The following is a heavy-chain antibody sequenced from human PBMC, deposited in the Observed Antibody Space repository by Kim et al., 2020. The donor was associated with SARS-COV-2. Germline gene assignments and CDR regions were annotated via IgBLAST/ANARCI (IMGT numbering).Heavy chain of an antibody. V-gene: IGHV4-34*01. D-gene: IGHD3-3*01. CDR1: GGSFSGYY. CDR2: INHSGST. J-gene: IGHJ4*02. Sequence: SETLSLTCAVYGGSFSGYYWSWIRQPPGKGLEWIGEINHSGSTNYNPSLKSRVTISVDTSKNQFSLKLSSVTAADTAVYYCARGRGSGYRVRSYFDYWGQGTLVTVSS. CDR3: ARGRGSGYRVRSYFDY.